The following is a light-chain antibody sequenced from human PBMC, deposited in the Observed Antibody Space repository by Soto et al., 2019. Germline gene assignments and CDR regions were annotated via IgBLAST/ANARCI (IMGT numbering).Light chain of an antibody. CDR2: DAS. CDR1: QSISSW. CDR3: LQYNSYSRT. Sequence: DIQMTQSPSTLSASVGYRVTITCLASQSISSWLAWYQQKPGKAPKLLISDASSLKSGVPSRFSGSGSATEFTLTISSLQPDDFETYYCLQYNSYSRTFGQGTKVDIK. J-gene: IGKJ1*01. V-gene: IGKV1-5*01.